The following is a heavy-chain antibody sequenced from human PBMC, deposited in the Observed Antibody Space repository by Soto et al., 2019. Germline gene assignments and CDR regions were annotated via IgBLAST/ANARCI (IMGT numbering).Heavy chain of an antibody. D-gene: IGHD1-26*01. CDR1: GFTFGASA. V-gene: IGHV3-73*01. CDR2: IGSRGETYAT. CDR3: TKFSGTSTAPAA. J-gene: IGHJ5*02. Sequence: GGSLRLSCAASGFTFGASALHWVRQASGKGLEWLGRIGSRGETYATTYAASVKGRFIISLDDLRNTAHLHMNSLKTEDTAIYYCTKFSGTSTAPAALGLGTLVTVSS.